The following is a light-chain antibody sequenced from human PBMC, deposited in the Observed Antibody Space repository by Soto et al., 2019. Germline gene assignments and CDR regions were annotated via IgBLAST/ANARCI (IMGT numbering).Light chain of an antibody. CDR1: QGISSN. CDR2: SAS. V-gene: IGKV1-9*01. Sequence: DIQLTQSPSFLSASVGDRVTITCRASQGISSNLAWYQQKPGKAPNLLIYSASSLQSGVPSRFSGSGSGTEFTLTITTLQPEDFATYYCQQLNSFPFTFGQGTRLEIK. J-gene: IGKJ5*01. CDR3: QQLNSFPFT.